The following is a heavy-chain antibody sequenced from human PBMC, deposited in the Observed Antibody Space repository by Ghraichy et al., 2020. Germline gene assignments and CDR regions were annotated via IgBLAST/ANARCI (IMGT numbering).Heavy chain of an antibody. CDR2: IYYSGST. Sequence: ESLNISCTVSGGSISSSSYYWGWIRQPPGKGLEWIGSIYYSGSTYYNPSLKSRVTISVDTSKNQFSLKLSSVTAADTAVYYCARWTPYGSGRRFDPWGQGTLVTVSS. D-gene: IGHD3-10*01. CDR1: GGSISSSSYY. V-gene: IGHV4-39*01. J-gene: IGHJ5*02. CDR3: ARWTPYGSGRRFDP.